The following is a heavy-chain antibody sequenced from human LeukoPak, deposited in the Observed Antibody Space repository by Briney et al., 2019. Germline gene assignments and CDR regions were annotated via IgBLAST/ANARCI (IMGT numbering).Heavy chain of an antibody. J-gene: IGHJ4*02. CDR2: IIPIFGTA. D-gene: IGHD5-12*01. CDR3: ARNYRATITLYHFDY. V-gene: IGHV1-69*01. CDR1: GGTFSSYA. Sequence: SVTVSCKASGGTFSSYAISWVRQAPGQGLEWMGGIIPIFGTANYAQKFQGRVTITADESTSTAYMELSSLRSEDTAVYYCARNYRATITLYHFDYWGQGTLVTVSS.